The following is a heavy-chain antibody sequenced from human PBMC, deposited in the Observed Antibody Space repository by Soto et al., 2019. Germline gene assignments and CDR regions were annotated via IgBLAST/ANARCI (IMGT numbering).Heavy chain of an antibody. J-gene: IGHJ6*02. Sequence: QVQLVESGGGVVQPGRSLRLSCAASGFTFSSYAMHWVRQAPGKGLEWVAVISYDGSNKYYADSVKGRFTISRDNSKNTLYLQMNSQRAEDTAVYYCAKQGPGIYGDYYYYGMDVWGQGTTVTVSS. D-gene: IGHD2-2*02. CDR2: ISYDGSNK. CDR1: GFTFSSYA. CDR3: AKQGPGIYGDYYYYGMDV. V-gene: IGHV3-30-3*02.